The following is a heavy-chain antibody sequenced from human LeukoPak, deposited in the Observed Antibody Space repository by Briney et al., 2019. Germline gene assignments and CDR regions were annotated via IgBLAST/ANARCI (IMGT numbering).Heavy chain of an antibody. Sequence: PGGSLRLSCAASGFTFSSYGMHWVRQAPGKGLEWVAVISYDGSNKYYADSVKGRFTISRDNSKNTLYLQMNSLRAEDTAVYYCAKPGQSYYDILTGYLSYFDYWGQGTLVTVSS. CDR3: AKPGQSYYDILTGYLSYFDY. CDR2: ISYDGSNK. V-gene: IGHV3-30*18. CDR1: GFTFSSYG. J-gene: IGHJ4*02. D-gene: IGHD3-9*01.